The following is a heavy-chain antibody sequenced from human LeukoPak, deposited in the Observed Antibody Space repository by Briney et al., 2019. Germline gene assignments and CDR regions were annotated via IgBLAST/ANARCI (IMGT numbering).Heavy chain of an antibody. J-gene: IGHJ4*02. V-gene: IGHV3-11*01. D-gene: IGHD3-10*01. CDR2: ISSSGSTI. Sequence: PGGSLRLSCAASGFTFSDYYMSWIRQAPGKGLEWVSYISSSGSTIYYADSVKGRFTISRDSAKKSLYLQMNSLRAEDTALYYCARDPTEGFEELLSPPDYWGQGTLVTVSS. CDR3: ARDPTEGFEELLSPPDY. CDR1: GFTFSDYY.